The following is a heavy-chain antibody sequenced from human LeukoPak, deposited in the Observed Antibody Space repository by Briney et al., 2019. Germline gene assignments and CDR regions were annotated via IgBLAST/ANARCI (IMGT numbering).Heavy chain of an antibody. CDR2: ISGSGGST. CDR3: ARLRGYYDSSGYYYVPIGNNWFDP. J-gene: IGHJ5*02. D-gene: IGHD3-22*01. Sequence: PGGSLRLSCAASGFTFSSYAMSWVRQAPGKGLEWVSAISGSGGSTYYADSVKGRFTTSRDNSKNTLYLQMNSLRAEDTAVYYCARLRGYYDSSGYYYVPIGNNWFDPWGQGTLVTVSS. CDR1: GFTFSSYA. V-gene: IGHV3-23*01.